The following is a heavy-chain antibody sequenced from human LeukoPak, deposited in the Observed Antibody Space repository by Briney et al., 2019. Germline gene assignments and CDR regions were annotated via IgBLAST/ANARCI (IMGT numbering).Heavy chain of an antibody. V-gene: IGHV3-49*03. CDR1: GFTFSDYY. CDR2: IRSNLYGGTP. J-gene: IGHJ4*02. Sequence: SLRLSCAASGFTFSDYYMSWIRQSPGKGLEWVGFIRSNLYGGTPEYAASVKGRFTISRDDSNSIAYLEMDSLKTDDTAVYYCTRDQTPYYWGQGTLVTVSS. CDR3: TRDQTPYY.